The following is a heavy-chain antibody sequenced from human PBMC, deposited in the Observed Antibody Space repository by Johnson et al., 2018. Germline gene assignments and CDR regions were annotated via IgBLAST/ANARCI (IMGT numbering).Heavy chain of an antibody. CDR1: GFTFSSYS. J-gene: IGHJ6*03. D-gene: IGHD6-13*01. CDR3: ARVGPAAGTADYYYYMDV. CDR2: IWYDGSNK. Sequence: QVQLVQSGGGLVKXGGSLRLXCAASGFTFSSYSMNWVRQAPGKGLEWVAVIWYDGSNKYYAGSVKGRFTISRENAKNSLYLQMNSLRAEDTAVYYCARVGPAAGTADYYYYMDVWGKGTTVTVSS. V-gene: IGHV3-33*08.